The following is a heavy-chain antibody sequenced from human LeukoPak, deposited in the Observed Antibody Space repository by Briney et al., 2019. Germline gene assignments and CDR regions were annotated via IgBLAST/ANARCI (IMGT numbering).Heavy chain of an antibody. J-gene: IGHJ4*02. CDR2: FDPEDGET. CDR1: GYTLTELS. V-gene: IGHV1-24*01. Sequence: ASVKVSCKVSGYTLTELSMHWVRQAPGKGLEWMGGFDPEDGETIYAQKFQGRVTMTEDTSTDTAYMELSSLRSEDTAVYYCATRHVQRYFDWQEYWGQGNLVTVSS. D-gene: IGHD3-9*01. CDR3: ATRHVQRYFDWQEY.